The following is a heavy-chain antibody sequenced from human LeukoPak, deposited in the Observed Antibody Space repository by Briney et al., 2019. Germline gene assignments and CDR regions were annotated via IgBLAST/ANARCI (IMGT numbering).Heavy chain of an antibody. CDR2: ISYDGSNK. D-gene: IGHD4-23*01. Sequence: GGSLRLSCSASGFTFNNYVMHWVRQAPGKGLEWVGFISYDGSNKYHADSVKGRFTISRDNSKNTLYLQLNSLRVEDTAVYYCVRGYGGNGGDWGQGTLVTVSS. V-gene: IGHV3-30-3*01. CDR1: GFTFNNYV. J-gene: IGHJ4*02. CDR3: VRGYGGNGGD.